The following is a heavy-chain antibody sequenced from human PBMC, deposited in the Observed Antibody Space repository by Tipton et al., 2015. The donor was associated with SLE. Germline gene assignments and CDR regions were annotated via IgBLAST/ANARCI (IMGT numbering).Heavy chain of an antibody. CDR1: GGSISSYY. J-gene: IGHJ4*02. CDR2: ISHSGST. D-gene: IGHD5-12*01. V-gene: IGHV4-59*06. CDR3: ARGGVGGYDYFDY. Sequence: PGLVKPSETLSLTCTVSGGSISSYYWSWIRQHPGKGLEWIGHISHSGSTHYNPSLKSRVTISEDTSKNQFSLKLTSVTAADTAVYYCARGGVGGYDYFDYWGQGTRVTVSS.